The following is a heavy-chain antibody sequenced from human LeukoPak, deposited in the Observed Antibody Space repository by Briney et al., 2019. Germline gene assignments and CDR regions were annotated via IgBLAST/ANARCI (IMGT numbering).Heavy chain of an antibody. V-gene: IGHV4-39*07. D-gene: IGHD5-12*01. CDR2: IYYSENT. CDR1: GGSLSSSSYY. J-gene: IGHJ4*02. Sequence: SETLSLTCTVSGGSLSSSSYYWGWIRQPPGKGLEWIGTIYYSENTYYNPSLKSRVTISIDTSKSQFSLKLRSVTAADTALYYCVRYHSGYDDYWGQGTLVTVSS. CDR3: VRYHSGYDDY.